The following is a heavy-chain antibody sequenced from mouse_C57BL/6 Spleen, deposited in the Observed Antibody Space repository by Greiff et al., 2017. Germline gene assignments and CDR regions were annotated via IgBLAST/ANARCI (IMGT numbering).Heavy chain of an antibody. CDR2: ISDGGSYT. D-gene: IGHD2-4*01. V-gene: IGHV5-4*01. J-gene: IGHJ3*01. CDR3: ARDMEYYDYDEGAWFAY. CDR1: GFTFSSYA. Sequence: EVKLMESGGGLVKPGGSLKLSCAASGFTFSSYAMSWVRPTPEQRLEWVATISDGGSYTYSPDNVKGRFTLYRDNAKNNLYLQMSHLKSEDTARYYCARDMEYYDYDEGAWFAYWGQGTLVTVSA.